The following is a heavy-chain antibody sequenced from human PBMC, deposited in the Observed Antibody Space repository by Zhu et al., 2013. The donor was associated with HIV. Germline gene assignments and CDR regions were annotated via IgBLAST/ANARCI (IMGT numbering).Heavy chain of an antibody. CDR1: GGTFSSYT. Sequence: QVQLVQSGAEVKKPGSSVKVSCKASGGTFSSYTISWVRQAPGQGLEWMGRIIPILGIANYAQKFQGRVTITADKSTSTAYMELSSLRSEDTAVYYCARAPTRGSYYDRRFDPWGQGTLVTVSS. V-gene: IGHV1-69*02. CDR3: ARAPTRGSYYDRRFDP. D-gene: IGHD1-26*01. J-gene: IGHJ5*02. CDR2: IIPILGIA.